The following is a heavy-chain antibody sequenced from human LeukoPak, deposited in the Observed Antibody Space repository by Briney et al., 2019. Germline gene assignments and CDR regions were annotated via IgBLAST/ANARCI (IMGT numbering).Heavy chain of an antibody. V-gene: IGHV4-34*01. CDR1: GGSINSYY. CDR2: INHSGST. Sequence: PSETLSLTCSVSGGSINSYYCSWIRQPPGKGLEWIGEINHSGSTNYNPSLKSRVTISVDTSKNQFSLKLSSVTAADTAVYYCARRDRPGMLDYWGQGTLVTVSS. CDR3: ARRDRPGMLDY. D-gene: IGHD2-8*01. J-gene: IGHJ4*02.